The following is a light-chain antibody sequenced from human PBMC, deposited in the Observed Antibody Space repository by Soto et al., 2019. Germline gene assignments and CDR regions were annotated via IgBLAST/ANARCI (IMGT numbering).Light chain of an antibody. J-gene: IGKJ4*01. CDR2: DAS. CDR1: QYISTY. CDR3: QQSYVWLT. Sequence: IVLTQSPATLSLSPGERATLSCRAGQYISTYLAWYQQKSGQAPRLLIYDASNRATGTPARFSGSGSGTDFTLTISSLEPEDSAVYYCQQSYVWLTFGGGTKVEIK. V-gene: IGKV3-11*01.